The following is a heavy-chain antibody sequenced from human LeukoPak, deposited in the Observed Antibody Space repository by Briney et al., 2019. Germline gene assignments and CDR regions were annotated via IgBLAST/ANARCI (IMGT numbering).Heavy chain of an antibody. Sequence: SETLSLTCAVSGYSISSGYYWGWIRQPPGKGLEWIGSIYHSGSTYYNPSLKSRVTISVGTSKNQFSLKLSSVTAADTAVYYCARGYGYYDSSGYFDWGQGTLVTVSS. CDR3: ARGYGYYDSSGYFD. CDR2: IYHSGST. D-gene: IGHD3-22*01. V-gene: IGHV4-38-2*01. CDR1: GYSISSGYY. J-gene: IGHJ4*02.